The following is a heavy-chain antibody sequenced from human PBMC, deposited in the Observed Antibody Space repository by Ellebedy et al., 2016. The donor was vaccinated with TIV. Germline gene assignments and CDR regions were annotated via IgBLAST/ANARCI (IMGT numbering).Heavy chain of an antibody. D-gene: IGHD6-19*01. Sequence: GGSLRLXXVASGFTFASYWMHWVRHAPGKGLVWVSRINGDGSSTSYADSVKGRFTISRDNAKNTLYLQMNSLRVEDTAVYYCARDRGSGWNCFDDWGQGALVTVSS. V-gene: IGHV3-74*01. CDR2: INGDGSST. CDR1: GFTFASYW. CDR3: ARDRGSGWNCFDD. J-gene: IGHJ4*02.